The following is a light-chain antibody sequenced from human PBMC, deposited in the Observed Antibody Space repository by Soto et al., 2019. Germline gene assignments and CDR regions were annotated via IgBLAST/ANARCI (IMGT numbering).Light chain of an antibody. CDR3: TSYSSSDIFSV. CDR2: QVT. CDR1: ISDIGGYYY. Sequence: QSVLPHPASVSRSPGHSITISFTGTISDIGGYYYVYWYQHHPGKATKLLIYQVTNRPSRVSNRFSGSKSGNTASLTIPGLQADDEADYYCTSYSSSDIFSVLGTGTKV. V-gene: IGLV2-14*01. J-gene: IGLJ1*01.